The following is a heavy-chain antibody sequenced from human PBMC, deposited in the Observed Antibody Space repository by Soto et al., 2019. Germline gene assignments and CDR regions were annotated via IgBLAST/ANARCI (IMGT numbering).Heavy chain of an antibody. CDR1: GGTFSSYA. V-gene: IGHV1-69*13. D-gene: IGHD1-7*01. J-gene: IGHJ6*02. CDR3: ARKLELRGSYYYYYDMDV. CDR2: IIPIFGTA. Sequence: SVKVSCKASGGTFSSYAISWVRQAPGQGLEWMGGIIPIFGTANYAQKFQGRVTITADESTSTAYMELSSLRSEDTAVYYCARKLELRGSYYYYYDMDVWGQGTTVTVSS.